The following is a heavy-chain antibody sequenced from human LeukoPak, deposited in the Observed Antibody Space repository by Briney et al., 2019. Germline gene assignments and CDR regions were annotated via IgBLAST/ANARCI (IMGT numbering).Heavy chain of an antibody. CDR3: ARSIAVAGTADY. CDR2: IYYSGST. J-gene: IGHJ4*02. V-gene: IGHV4-31*03. Sequence: PSQTLSLTCTVSGGSISSGGYYWSWIRQHPGKGLEWIGYIYYSGSTYYNPSLKSRVTISVDTSKNQFSLKLSSVTAADTAVYYCARSIAVAGTADYWGQGTLVTVSS. D-gene: IGHD6-19*01. CDR1: GGSISSGGYY.